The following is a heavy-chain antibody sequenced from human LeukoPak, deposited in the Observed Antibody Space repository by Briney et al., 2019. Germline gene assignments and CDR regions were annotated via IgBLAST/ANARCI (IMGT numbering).Heavy chain of an antibody. CDR1: GFTFSSYA. CDR2: ISYDGSNK. J-gene: IGHJ4*02. CDR3: ARDQYGSGSS. V-gene: IGHV3-30-3*01. D-gene: IGHD3-10*01. Sequence: GGSLRLSCAASGFTFSSYAMHWVSQAPGKGLEWVAVISYDGSNKYYADSVKGRFTISRDNSKNTLYLQMNSLRAEDTAVYYCARDQYGSGSSWGQGTLVTVSS.